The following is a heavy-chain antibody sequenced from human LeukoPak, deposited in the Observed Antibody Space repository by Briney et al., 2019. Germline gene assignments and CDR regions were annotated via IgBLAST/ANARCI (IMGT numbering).Heavy chain of an antibody. CDR2: IYSGGST. CDR1: GFTVSSNY. V-gene: IGHV3-53*04. Sequence: GGSLRLSCAASGFTVSSNYMSWVRQAPGKGLEWVSVIYSGGSTYYADSVKGRFTISRHNSKNTLYLQMNSLRAEDTAVYYCARAARARTYYYDSSGPGGFDYWGQGALVTVSS. D-gene: IGHD3-22*01. CDR3: ARAARARTYYYDSSGPGGFDY. J-gene: IGHJ4*02.